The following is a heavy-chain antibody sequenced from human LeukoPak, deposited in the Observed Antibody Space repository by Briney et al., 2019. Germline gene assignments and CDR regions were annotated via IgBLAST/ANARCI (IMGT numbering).Heavy chain of an antibody. CDR2: IYPGDSDT. D-gene: IGHD6-13*01. CDR3: ARLSSYQQLVSGFDY. J-gene: IGHJ4*02. Sequence: GESLKISCKGSGYSFTSYWIGWVRQMPGKGLEWMGIIYPGDSDTRYSPSFQGQVTISADKSISTAYLQWSSLKASDTAMYYCARLSSYQQLVSGFDYWGQGTLVTVSS. CDR1: GYSFTSYW. V-gene: IGHV5-51*01.